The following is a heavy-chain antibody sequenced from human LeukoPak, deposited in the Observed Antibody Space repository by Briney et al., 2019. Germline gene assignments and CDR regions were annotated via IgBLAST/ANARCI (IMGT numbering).Heavy chain of an antibody. V-gene: IGHV1-2*02. CDR2: INPNSGGT. CDR3: ARERVVAATPIYYYYGMDV. Sequence: GASVKVSCKASGYTFTGYYMHWVRQAPGQGLEWMGWINPNSGGTNYAQKFQGRVTMTRDTSTSTVYMELSSLRSEDTAVYYCARERVVAATPIYYYYGMDVWGQGTTVTVSS. CDR1: GYTFTGYY. D-gene: IGHD2-15*01. J-gene: IGHJ6*02.